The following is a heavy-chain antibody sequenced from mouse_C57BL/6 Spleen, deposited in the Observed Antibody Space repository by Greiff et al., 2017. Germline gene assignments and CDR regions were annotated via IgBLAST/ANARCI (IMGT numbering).Heavy chain of an antibody. CDR2: IYPGSGST. J-gene: IGHJ2*01. D-gene: IGHD2-2*01. CDR1: GYTFTSYW. Sequence: QVQLQQPGAELVKPGASVKMSCKASGYTFTSYWITWVKQRPGQGLEWIGDIYPGSGSTNYYEKFKSKATLTVDTSSSTAYMQLSSLTSEDSAVYYCARRVVTTTGYFDYWGQGTTLTVSS. CDR3: ARRVVTTTGYFDY. V-gene: IGHV1-55*01.